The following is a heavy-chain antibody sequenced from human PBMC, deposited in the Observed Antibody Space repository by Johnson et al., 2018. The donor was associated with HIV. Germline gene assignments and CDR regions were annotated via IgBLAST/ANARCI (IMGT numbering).Heavy chain of an antibody. CDR1: GFTFSNAW. J-gene: IGHJ3*02. CDR3: TTAGSSGSAHAFDI. Sequence: EQLVESGGGLVKPGGSLRLSCAASGFTFSNAWMSWVRQAPGKGLEWVSGISGSGITTYYADSVKGRCTISRDNSKNTLFLQMNSLKIEDTATYYCTTAGSSGSAHAFDIWGQGARVTVSS. V-gene: IGHV3-23*04. D-gene: IGHD3-22*01. CDR2: ISGSGITT.